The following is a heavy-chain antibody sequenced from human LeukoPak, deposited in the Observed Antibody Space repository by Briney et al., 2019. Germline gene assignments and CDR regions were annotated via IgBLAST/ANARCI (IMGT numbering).Heavy chain of an antibody. CDR2: IYTSGST. CDR1: GGSISSYY. J-gene: IGHJ6*02. V-gene: IGHV4-4*07. CDR3: SISTHYYYYGMDV. D-gene: IGHD3-3*01. Sequence: SETLSLTCTVSGGSISSYYWSWIRQPAGKGLEWIGRIYTSGSTNYNPSLKSRVTISVDTSKNQFSLKLSSVTAADTAVYFASISTHYYYYGMDVWGQGTTVTVSS.